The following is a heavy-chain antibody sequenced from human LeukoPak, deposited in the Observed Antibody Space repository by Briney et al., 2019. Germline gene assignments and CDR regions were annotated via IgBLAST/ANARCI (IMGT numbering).Heavy chain of an antibody. CDR2: ISGSGGST. V-gene: IGHV3-23*01. CDR1: GFTFSSYA. Sequence: GGSLRLSCAASGFTFSSYAMSWVRQAPGKGLEWVSAISGSGGSTYYADSVKGRFTISRDNSKNTLYLQMNSLRAEDTAVYYCARGLSGSGGGDRGAFDIWGQGTMVTVSS. D-gene: IGHD3-10*01. CDR3: ARGLSGSGGGDRGAFDI. J-gene: IGHJ3*02.